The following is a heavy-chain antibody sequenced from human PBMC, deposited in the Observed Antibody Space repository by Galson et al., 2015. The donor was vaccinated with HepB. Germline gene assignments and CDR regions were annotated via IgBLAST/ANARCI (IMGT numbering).Heavy chain of an antibody. Sequence: SLRLSCAASGFTFRAYDMHWVRQAPGTGLEWVEAIGPNSDPFYSGSVKGRFTISRENVKSSLYLQMSSLRAGDTAVYYCARGSPYHYFGSGSPLDYWGQGTLVSVSS. CDR2: IGPNSDP. CDR3: ARGSPYHYFGSGSPLDY. D-gene: IGHD3-10*01. J-gene: IGHJ4*02. V-gene: IGHV3-13*05. CDR1: GFTFRAYD.